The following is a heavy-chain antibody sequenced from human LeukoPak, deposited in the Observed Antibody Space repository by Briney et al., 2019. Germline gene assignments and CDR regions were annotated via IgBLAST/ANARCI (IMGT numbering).Heavy chain of an antibody. J-gene: IGHJ3*02. CDR1: GGTFSSYA. D-gene: IGHD1-14*01. Sequence: SVKVSCKASGGTFSSYAISWVRQAPGQGLEWMGGIIPIFGTANYAQKFQGRVTITTDESTSTAYMELSSLRSEDTAVYYCARVIASPERAFDIWGQGTMVTVSS. V-gene: IGHV1-69*05. CDR2: IIPIFGTA. CDR3: ARVIASPERAFDI.